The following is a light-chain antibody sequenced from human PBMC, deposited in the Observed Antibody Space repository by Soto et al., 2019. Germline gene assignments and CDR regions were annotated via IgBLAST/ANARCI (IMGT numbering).Light chain of an antibody. CDR2: DAS. CDR1: QSVSSY. CDR3: QQRSDWPLT. V-gene: IGKV3-11*01. J-gene: IGKJ4*01. Sequence: EIVLTQSPATLSLSPGERATLPCRASQSVSSYLAWYQQKPGQAPRLLIYDASKRATGIPGRFSGSGSGTDFSLTISNLEPEDLAVYYCQQRSDWPLTFGGGTKVEIK.